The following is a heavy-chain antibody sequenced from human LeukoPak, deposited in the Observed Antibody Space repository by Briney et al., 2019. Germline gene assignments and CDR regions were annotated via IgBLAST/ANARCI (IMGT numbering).Heavy chain of an antibody. Sequence: ASVKVSCKASRYTFTGYYMHWVRQAPGQGLEWMGWINPNSGGTNYAQKFQGRVTMTRDTSISTAYMELSRLRSDDTAVYYCARAFGYSSGWPFDYWGQGTLVTVSS. CDR1: RYTFTGYY. V-gene: IGHV1-2*02. CDR2: INPNSGGT. J-gene: IGHJ4*02. CDR3: ARAFGYSSGWPFDY. D-gene: IGHD6-19*01.